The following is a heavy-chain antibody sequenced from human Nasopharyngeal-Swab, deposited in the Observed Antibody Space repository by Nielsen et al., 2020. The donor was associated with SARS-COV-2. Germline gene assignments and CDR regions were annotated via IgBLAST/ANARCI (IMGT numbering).Heavy chain of an antibody. V-gene: IGHV3-30*03. CDR1: GFTFSSYG. CDR2: ISYDGSNK. Sequence: GGSLRLSCAASGFTFSSYGMHWVRQAPGKGLEGVAVISYDGSNKYYADSVKGRFTISRDNSKNTLYLQMNSLRAEDTAVYYCARDQGYSYGYYYYYGMDVWGQGTTVTVSS. D-gene: IGHD5-18*01. J-gene: IGHJ6*02. CDR3: ARDQGYSYGYYYYYGMDV.